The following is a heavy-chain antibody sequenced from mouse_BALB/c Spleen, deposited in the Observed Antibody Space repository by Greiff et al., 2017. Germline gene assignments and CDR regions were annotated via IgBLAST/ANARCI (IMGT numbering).Heavy chain of an antibody. V-gene: IGHV3-6*02. CDR2: ISYDGSN. J-gene: IGHJ4*01. Sequence: ESGPGLVKPSQSLSLTRSVTGYSITSGYYWNWIRQFPGNKLEWMGYISYDGSNNYNPSLKNRISITRDTSKNQFFLKLNSVTTEDTATYYCARGGNDAMDYWGQGTSVTVSS. CDR1: GYSITSGYY. CDR3: ARGGNDAMDY. D-gene: IGHD2-1*01.